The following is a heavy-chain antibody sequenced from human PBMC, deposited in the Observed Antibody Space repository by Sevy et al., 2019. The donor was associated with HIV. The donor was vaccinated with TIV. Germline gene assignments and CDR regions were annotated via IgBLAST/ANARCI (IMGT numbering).Heavy chain of an antibody. CDR1: GFTFSSYA. D-gene: IGHD3-22*01. V-gene: IGHV3-23*01. Sequence: GGSLRLSCAASGFTFSSYAMSWVRQAPGKGLGWVSAISGSGGSTYYADSVKGRFTISRDNSKNTLYLQMNSLRAEDTAVYYCAKDRPDSSGYYYLVSYYYYYGMDVWGQGTTVTVSS. J-gene: IGHJ6*02. CDR3: AKDRPDSSGYYYLVSYYYYYGMDV. CDR2: ISGSGGST.